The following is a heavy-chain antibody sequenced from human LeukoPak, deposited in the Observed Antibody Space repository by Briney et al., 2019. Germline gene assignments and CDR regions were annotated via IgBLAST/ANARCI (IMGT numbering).Heavy chain of an antibody. D-gene: IGHD6-19*01. Sequence: GGSLRLSCAASGFTVSGYDMHWVRQAPGKGLEWVSAFGTAGDTYYSDSVKGRFTISRENAKNSLYLQMNSLRGGDTAVYYCAGEKVLAVAGTNYYYGMDVWGQGTTVTVS. V-gene: IGHV3-13*01. CDR2: FGTAGDT. CDR3: AGEKVLAVAGTNYYYGMDV. J-gene: IGHJ6*02. CDR1: GFTVSGYD.